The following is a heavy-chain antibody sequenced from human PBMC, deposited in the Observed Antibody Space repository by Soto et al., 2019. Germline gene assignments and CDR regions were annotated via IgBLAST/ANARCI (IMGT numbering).Heavy chain of an antibody. J-gene: IGHJ5*02. CDR1: GASISSYY. V-gene: IGHV4-59*01. Sequence: SETLSLTCTVSGASISSYYWSWIRQPPGKGLEWIGYIYYIGTTKYNPSLKSRVTISVDTSKNQFSLKLSSVTAADTAVYYCAIDLASADVPARFDPWGQGALVTVSS. CDR2: IYYIGTT. CDR3: AIDLASADVPARFDP.